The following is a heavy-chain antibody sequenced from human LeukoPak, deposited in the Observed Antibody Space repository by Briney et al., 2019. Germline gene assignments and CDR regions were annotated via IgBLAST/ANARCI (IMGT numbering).Heavy chain of an antibody. D-gene: IGHD2-15*01. CDR3: AKDHADSYLGY. V-gene: IGHV3-23*01. CDR1: GFTFSSYG. Sequence: GGSLRLSCAASGFTFSSYGMSWVRQAPGKGLEWVSAISGSGGSTYYADSVKGRFTISRDNSKNTLYLQMNSLRAEDTAVYYCAKDHADSYLGYWGQGTLVTVSS. CDR2: ISGSGGST. J-gene: IGHJ4*02.